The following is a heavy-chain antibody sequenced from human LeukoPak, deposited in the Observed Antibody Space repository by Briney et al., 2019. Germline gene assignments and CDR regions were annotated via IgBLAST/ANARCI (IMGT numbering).Heavy chain of an antibody. Sequence: ASVKVSCKVSGYTLTELSMHWVRQAPGKGLEWMGGFDPEDGETIYAQKFQGRVTMTEDTSTDTAHMELSSLRSEDTAVYYCATDHPGSPNWGYYWGQGTLVTVSS. V-gene: IGHV1-24*01. CDR3: ATDHPGSPNWGYY. J-gene: IGHJ4*02. CDR1: GYTLTELS. D-gene: IGHD7-27*01. CDR2: FDPEDGET.